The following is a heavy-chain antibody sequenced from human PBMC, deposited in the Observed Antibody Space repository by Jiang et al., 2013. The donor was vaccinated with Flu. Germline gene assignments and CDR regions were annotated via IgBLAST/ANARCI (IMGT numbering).Heavy chain of an antibody. J-gene: IGHJ3*02. CDR1: GFSLSTSGVG. CDR3: ARIRYYDTKANNAFDI. D-gene: IGHD3-22*01. V-gene: IGHV2-5*01. CDR2: IYWNDDK. Sequence: KPTQTLTLTCTFSGFSLSTSGVGVGWIRQPPGKALEWLALIYWNDDKRYSPSLKTRLTISKDTSKNXVVLTMTNMDPVDTATYYCARIRYYDTKANNAFDIWGQGTSGHRLF.